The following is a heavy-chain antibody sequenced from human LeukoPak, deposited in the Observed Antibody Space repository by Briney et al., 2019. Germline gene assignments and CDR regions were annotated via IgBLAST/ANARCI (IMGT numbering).Heavy chain of an antibody. J-gene: IGHJ5*02. D-gene: IGHD2-2*01. CDR1: GGSFSGYY. CDR3: ARGAIVVVPALGLPHAAPNRYNWLDP. V-gene: IGHV4-34*01. Sequence: PSETLSLTCAVYGGSFSGYYWSWIRQPPGKALEWIGEINHSGSTNYNPSLKSRVSISVDTSKNPFSLNVSSVTAADTGVYYCARGAIVVVPALGLPHAAPNRYNWLDPWGQGTLVTVSS. CDR2: INHSGST.